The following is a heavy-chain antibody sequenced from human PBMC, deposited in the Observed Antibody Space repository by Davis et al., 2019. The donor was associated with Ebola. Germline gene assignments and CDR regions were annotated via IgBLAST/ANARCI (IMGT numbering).Heavy chain of an antibody. D-gene: IGHD2-15*01. V-gene: IGHV1-46*03. Sequence: AASVKVSCKASGYRFTDYYMHWVRQAPGQGLEWMGLINPNGGGTSYAQKFQGRVTMTRDTSTSTVYMDLSGLRSEDTAVYYCARGFCSGYSCYLFDYWGQGTLVTVSS. CDR1: GYRFTDYY. J-gene: IGHJ4*02. CDR2: INPNGGGT. CDR3: ARGFCSGYSCYLFDY.